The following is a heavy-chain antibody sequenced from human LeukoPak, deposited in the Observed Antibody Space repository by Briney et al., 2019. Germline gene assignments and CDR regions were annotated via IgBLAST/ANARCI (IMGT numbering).Heavy chain of an antibody. CDR1: GVTFSRYW. Sequence: GGSLRLSCAASGVTFSRYWMHWVRQAPGKGLVWVSRIKNDGSSTTYADAVKGRFTISRDNAKNTLYLQMNSLRAEDTAVYYCVREPYCSGGSCHTSGFDCWGQRTLVTVSS. V-gene: IGHV3-74*01. D-gene: IGHD2-15*01. CDR3: VREPYCSGGSCHTSGFDC. J-gene: IGHJ4*02. CDR2: IKNDGSST.